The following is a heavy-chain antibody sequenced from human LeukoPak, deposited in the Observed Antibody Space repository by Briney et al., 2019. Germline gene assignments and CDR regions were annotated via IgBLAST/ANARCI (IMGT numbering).Heavy chain of an antibody. CDR1: GGSFSGYY. CDR3: ARERWYSSSRGWRFDP. V-gene: IGHV4-34*01. D-gene: IGHD6-13*01. J-gene: IGHJ5*02. CDR2: INHSGST. Sequence: SETLSLTCAVYGGSFSGYYWSWIRQPPGKGLEWIGVINHSGSTNYNPSLKSRVTISVDTSKNQFSLKLSSVTAADTAVYYCARERWYSSSRGWRFDPWGQGTLVTVSS.